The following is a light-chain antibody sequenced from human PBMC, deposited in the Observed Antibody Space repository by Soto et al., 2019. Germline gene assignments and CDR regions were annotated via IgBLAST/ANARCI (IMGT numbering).Light chain of an antibody. CDR3: CSYAGGYTVDV. CDR2: DVS. J-gene: IGLJ1*01. V-gene: IGLV2-11*01. Sequence: QSALTQPRSVSGSPGQSVTISCTGTSSDVGGYNYVSWYQQHPGKAPKLMIYDVSKRPSGVPDRFSGSKSGTTASLTISGLQAQYEDDSYCCSYAGGYTVDVFGTGTKLTVL. CDR1: SSDVGGYNY.